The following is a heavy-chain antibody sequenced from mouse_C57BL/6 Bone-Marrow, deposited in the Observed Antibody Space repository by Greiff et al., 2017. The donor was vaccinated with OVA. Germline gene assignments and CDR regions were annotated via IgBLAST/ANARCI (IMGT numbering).Heavy chain of an antibody. CDR3: ARGIYYYGPWFAY. J-gene: IGHJ3*01. Sequence: EVQLQQSGPELVKPGASVKISCKASGYTFTDYYMNWVKQSHGKSLEWIGDINPNNGGTSYNQKFKGKATLTVDKSSSTAYLQLSSLTSEDTAIYYCARGIYYYGPWFAYWGQGTLVTVSA. D-gene: IGHD1-1*01. CDR2: INPNNGGT. V-gene: IGHV1-26*01. CDR1: GYTFTDYY.